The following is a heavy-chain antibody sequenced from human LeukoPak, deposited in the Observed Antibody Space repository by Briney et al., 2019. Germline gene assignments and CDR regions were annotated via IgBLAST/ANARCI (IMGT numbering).Heavy chain of an antibody. J-gene: IGHJ4*02. Sequence: LAGGSLRLSCAASGFTFSSYWMSWVRQAPGKGLEWVANIKQDGSEKYYVDSVKGRFTISRDNAKNSLYLQMNSLRAEDTAVYYCARDLADYGDYVSYYFDYWGQGTLVTVSS. CDR2: IKQDGSEK. V-gene: IGHV3-7*01. CDR1: GFTFSSYW. CDR3: ARDLADYGDYVSYYFDY. D-gene: IGHD4-17*01.